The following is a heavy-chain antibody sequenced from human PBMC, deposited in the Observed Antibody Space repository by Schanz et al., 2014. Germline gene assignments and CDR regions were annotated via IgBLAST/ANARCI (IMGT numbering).Heavy chain of an antibody. CDR1: GFIVRSNY. J-gene: IGHJ2*01. CDR3: AKDAPYPFDL. V-gene: IGHV3-66*01. Sequence: DVHLLESGGGLVQPGGSLRLSCAVSGFIVRSNYMTWVRQAPGKGLEWVSFVHPGGSTYYPDSVKGRFTISRDSSKNTLYLQMNSLRPEDTAIYYCAKDAPYPFDLWGRGTLITVSP. CDR2: VHPGGST.